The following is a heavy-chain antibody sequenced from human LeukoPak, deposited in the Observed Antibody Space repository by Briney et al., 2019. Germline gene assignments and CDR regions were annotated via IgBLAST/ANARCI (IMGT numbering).Heavy chain of an antibody. CDR2: IYSGGNT. CDR1: GFTVSSNY. CDR3: ASSSWQHFDY. D-gene: IGHD6-13*01. V-gene: IGHV3-53*01. Sequence: GGSLRLSCAASGFTVSSNYMSWVRQAPGKGLEWVSVIYSGGNTYYADSVKGRFTISRDNSKNTLYLQMNSLRAEDTAVYYCASSSWQHFDYWGQGTLVTVSS. J-gene: IGHJ4*02.